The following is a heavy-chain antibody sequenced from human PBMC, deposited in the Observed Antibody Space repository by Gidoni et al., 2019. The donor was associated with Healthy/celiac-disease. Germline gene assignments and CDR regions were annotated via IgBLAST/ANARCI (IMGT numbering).Heavy chain of an antibody. J-gene: IGHJ4*02. CDR3: AHTPFTVTTGGFDY. D-gene: IGHD4-17*01. V-gene: IGHV2-5*02. CDR1: GFSLSTRGVG. Sequence: QITLKESGPTLVKPTQTLTLTCPFSGFSLSTRGVGVGLIRTPPGKALEWLAIIYWDDDQRYSPSLKSRLTITKDTSKNQVVLTMTNMDPVDTATYYCAHTPFTVTTGGFDYWGQGTLVTVSS. CDR2: IYWDDDQ.